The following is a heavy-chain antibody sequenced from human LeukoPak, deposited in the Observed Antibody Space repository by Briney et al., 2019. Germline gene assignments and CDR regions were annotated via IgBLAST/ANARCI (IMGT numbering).Heavy chain of an antibody. CDR3: AVVPAAKVAFDI. V-gene: IGHV1-2*02. Sequence: GASVKVSCKASGYTFTGYYMHWVRQAPGQGLEWMGWINPNSGGTNYAQKFQGRVTMTRNTSISTAYMKLSSLRSEDTAVYYCAVVPAAKVAFDIWGQGTLVTVSS. J-gene: IGHJ4*02. CDR2: INPNSGGT. D-gene: IGHD2-2*01. CDR1: GYTFTGYY.